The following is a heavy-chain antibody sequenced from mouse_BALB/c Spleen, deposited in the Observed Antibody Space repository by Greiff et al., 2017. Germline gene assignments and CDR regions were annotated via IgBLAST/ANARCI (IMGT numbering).Heavy chain of an antibody. Sequence: QVQLQQSGAELVKPGASVKMSCKASGYTFTSYWMHWVKQRPGQGLEWIGVIDPSDSYTSYNQKFKGKATLTVDTSSSTAYMQLSSLTSEDSAVYYCTRLRDYYGSSYVFAYWGQGTLVTVSA. CDR3: TRLRDYYGSSYVFAY. V-gene: IGHV1S127*01. CDR1: GYTFTSYW. J-gene: IGHJ3*01. D-gene: IGHD1-1*01. CDR2: IDPSDSYT.